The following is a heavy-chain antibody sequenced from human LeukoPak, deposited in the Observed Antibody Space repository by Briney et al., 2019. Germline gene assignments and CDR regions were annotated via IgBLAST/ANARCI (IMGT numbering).Heavy chain of an antibody. CDR2: ISSSGSTI. CDR3: ARDMSWFGEFGLDY. D-gene: IGHD3-10*01. J-gene: IGHJ4*02. V-gene: IGHV3-48*03. Sequence: GGSLRLSCAASGFTFSSYEMNWVRQAPGKGLEWVSYISSSGSTIYYADSVKGRFTISRDNAKNSLYLQMNSLRAEDTAVYYCARDMSWFGEFGLDYWGQGTLVTVSS. CDR1: GFTFSSYE.